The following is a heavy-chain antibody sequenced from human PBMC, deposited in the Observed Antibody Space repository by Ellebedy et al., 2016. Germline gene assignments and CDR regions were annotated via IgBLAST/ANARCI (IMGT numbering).Heavy chain of an antibody. Sequence: SETLSLTCAVYGGSFSAYWWSWIRQPPGKGLEWIGEINHRGSSNYNPSLKSRVTISVDTSKNHFSLKLSSVTAADTAVYYCARSIPVAGMPSFDYWGQGTLVIVSS. CDR2: INHRGSS. CDR1: GGSFSAYW. J-gene: IGHJ4*02. CDR3: ARSIPVAGMPSFDY. V-gene: IGHV4-34*01. D-gene: IGHD6-19*01.